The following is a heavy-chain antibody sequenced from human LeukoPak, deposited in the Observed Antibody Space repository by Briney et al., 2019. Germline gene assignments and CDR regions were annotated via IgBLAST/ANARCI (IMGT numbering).Heavy chain of an antibody. D-gene: IGHD2-2*02. CDR2: ISGSGGST. V-gene: IGHV3-23*01. CDR1: GFTFSSYA. CDR3: ARDHCSSSSCYTYYGMEL. J-gene: IGHJ6*02. Sequence: GGSLRLSCAASGFTFSSYAMSWVRQAPGKGLEWVSAISGSGGSTYYADSVKGRFTISRDNAKNSLYLQMNSLRAEDTAVYYCARDHCSSSSCYTYYGMELWGQGTTVTVSS.